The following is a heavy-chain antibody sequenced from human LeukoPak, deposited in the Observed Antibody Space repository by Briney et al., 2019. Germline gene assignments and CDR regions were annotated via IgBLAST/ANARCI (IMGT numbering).Heavy chain of an antibody. CDR3: ARGLHITLSGWYFDL. Sequence: SVKVSCEASGGTFSSYAISWVRQAPGQGLEWMGGIIPILGTANYAQKFQGRVTITADESTSTAYMELSSLRSEDTAVYYCARGLHITLSGWYFDLWGRGTLVTVSS. J-gene: IGHJ2*01. CDR2: IIPILGTA. V-gene: IGHV1-69*13. D-gene: IGHD2-21*01. CDR1: GGTFSSYA.